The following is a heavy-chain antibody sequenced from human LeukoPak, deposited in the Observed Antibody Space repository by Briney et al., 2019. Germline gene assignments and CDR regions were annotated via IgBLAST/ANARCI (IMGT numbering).Heavy chain of an antibody. D-gene: IGHD3-22*01. V-gene: IGHV3-20*04. CDR2: INWNGGSS. Sequence: GGSLRLSCAASRFTFNDYGVSWVRQAPGKVLEWVSGINWNGGSSAYADSVRGRFTISRDNAKNSLYLQMNSLRAEDTAFYYCARNFGGGDRSGPFYWGQGTLVTVSS. CDR1: RFTFNDYG. J-gene: IGHJ4*02. CDR3: ARNFGGGDRSGPFY.